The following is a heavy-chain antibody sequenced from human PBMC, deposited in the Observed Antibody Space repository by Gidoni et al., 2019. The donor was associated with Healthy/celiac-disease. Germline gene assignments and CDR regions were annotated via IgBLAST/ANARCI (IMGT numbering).Heavy chain of an antibody. Sequence: EVQLVESGGGLVKPGGSLRLSCAASVFTFSNAWMGRVRQAPGKGLEWDGRIKSKTDGGTTDYAGPVKGRVTIARDESKNTLYLKMNSLKTEDTAVYYCTTDKVLLWFGELSPPDYWGQGTLVTVSS. CDR2: IKSKTDGGTT. V-gene: IGHV3-15*01. D-gene: IGHD3-10*01. CDR1: VFTFSNAW. J-gene: IGHJ4*02. CDR3: TTDKVLLWFGELSPPDY.